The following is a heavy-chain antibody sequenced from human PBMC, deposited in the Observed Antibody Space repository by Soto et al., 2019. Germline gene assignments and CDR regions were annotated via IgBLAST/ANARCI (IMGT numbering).Heavy chain of an antibody. Sequence: QVRLVQSGAEVKKPGSSVKVSCKASGGTFSNYAISWVRQAPGQGLEWMGGILPIFGTVNYAQKFQGTVNNTADESRSTAYMEVSSLRSEDTAVYYCARGLLLWFGEDYYGMDVWGQGTTVTVSS. V-gene: IGHV1-69*01. J-gene: IGHJ6*02. CDR3: ARGLLLWFGEDYYGMDV. D-gene: IGHD3-10*01. CDR1: GGTFSNYA. CDR2: ILPIFGTV.